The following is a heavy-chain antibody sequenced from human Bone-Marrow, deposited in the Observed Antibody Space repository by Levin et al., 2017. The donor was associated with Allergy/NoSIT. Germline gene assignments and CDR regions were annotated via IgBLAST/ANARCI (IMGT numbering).Heavy chain of an antibody. Sequence: GGSLRLSCAVSGFTFSSYAMSWVRQAPGEGLEWVSSITSSGGTTYYSDSVKGRFTISRDDPKNTLYLQMNSLRAEDTALYYCAKDPNIVATTPDGFDMWGQGTMVTVSS. CDR3: AKDPNIVATTPDGFDM. J-gene: IGHJ3*02. V-gene: IGHV3-23*01. CDR1: GFTFSSYA. D-gene: IGHD5-12*01. CDR2: ITSSGGTT.